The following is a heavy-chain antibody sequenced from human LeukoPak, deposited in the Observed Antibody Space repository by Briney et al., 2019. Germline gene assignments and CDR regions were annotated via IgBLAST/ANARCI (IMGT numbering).Heavy chain of an antibody. Sequence: SETLSLTCTVSAGSISAYYWTWIRQPAGKGLEWIGYIYYSGSTNYNPSLKSRVTISVDTSKNQFSLKLSSVTAADTAVYYCARAPRGVRGVPNDNWFDPWGQGTLVTVSS. V-gene: IGHV4-59*01. CDR2: IYYSGST. J-gene: IGHJ5*02. CDR3: ARAPRGVRGVPNDNWFDP. D-gene: IGHD3-10*01. CDR1: AGSISAYY.